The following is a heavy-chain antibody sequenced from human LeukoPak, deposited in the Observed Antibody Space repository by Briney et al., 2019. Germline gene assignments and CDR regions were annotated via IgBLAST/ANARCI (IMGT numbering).Heavy chain of an antibody. V-gene: IGHV3-7*01. CDR2: IKQDGSDK. CDR1: GFTFSSSW. CDR3: ARHSSGSYYTY. Sequence: GGSLRLSCAASGFTFSSSWMSWVRQAPGKGLEWVAHIKQDGSDKYYVDSVKGRFTISRDNAKDSLYLQMNSLRADDTAMYYCARHSSGSYYTYWGQGTLVTVSS. J-gene: IGHJ4*02. D-gene: IGHD3-10*01.